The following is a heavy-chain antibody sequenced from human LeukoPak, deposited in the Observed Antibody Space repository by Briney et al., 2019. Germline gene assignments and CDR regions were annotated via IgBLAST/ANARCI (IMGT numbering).Heavy chain of an antibody. CDR2: INHSGST. CDR3: ARGDRGWYFLDYYGMDV. CDR1: GGSFSGYY. D-gene: IGHD6-19*01. V-gene: IGHV4-34*01. Sequence: SETLSLTCAVYGGSFSGYYWSWIRQPPGKGLEWIGEINHSGSTNYNPSLKSRVTISVDTSKNQFSLKLSSVTAADTAVYYCARGDRGWYFLDYYGMDVWGQGATVTVSS. J-gene: IGHJ6*02.